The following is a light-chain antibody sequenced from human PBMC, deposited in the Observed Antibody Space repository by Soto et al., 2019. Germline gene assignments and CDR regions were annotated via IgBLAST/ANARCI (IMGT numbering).Light chain of an antibody. CDR1: SSDVGGYNY. CDR3: CSFAGSYTYGV. Sequence: QSALTQPRSVSGSPGQSVTISCTGTSSDVGGYNYVSWYQQHPGKAPKVMIYDVSKRPSGVPDRFSGSKSGNTASLTIFGLQAEDEADYYCCSFAGSYTYGVFGGGTKVTVL. J-gene: IGLJ3*02. CDR2: DVS. V-gene: IGLV2-11*01.